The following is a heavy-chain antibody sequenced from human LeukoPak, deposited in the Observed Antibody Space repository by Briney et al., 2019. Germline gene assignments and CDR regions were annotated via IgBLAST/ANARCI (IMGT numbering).Heavy chain of an antibody. CDR1: GDSISSSSYY. Sequence: SETLSLTCTVSGDSISSSSYYWGWIHQPPGKGLEWIGSVYYDGSTYYIPSLKSRVTISIDTSKNQFSLKLSSVTAADTAVYYFARGLISPNEMATIGGYFDLWGRGTLVTVSS. CDR3: ARGLISPNEMATIGGYFDL. D-gene: IGHD5-24*01. CDR2: VYYDGST. V-gene: IGHV4-39*07. J-gene: IGHJ2*01.